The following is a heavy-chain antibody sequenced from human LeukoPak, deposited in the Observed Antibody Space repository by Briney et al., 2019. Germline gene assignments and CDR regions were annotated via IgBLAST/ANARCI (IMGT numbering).Heavy chain of an antibody. J-gene: IGHJ4*02. Sequence: PGGSLRLSCAASGFTFSSYAMSWVRQAPGKGLEWFSAISGGGATTYYADSVRGRFTISRDNAKNSLYLQMNSLRDEDTAVYYCANNNWNDYDYWGQGTLVTVSS. CDR3: ANNNWNDYDY. CDR1: GFTFSSYA. V-gene: IGHV3-23*01. D-gene: IGHD1-20*01. CDR2: ISGGGATT.